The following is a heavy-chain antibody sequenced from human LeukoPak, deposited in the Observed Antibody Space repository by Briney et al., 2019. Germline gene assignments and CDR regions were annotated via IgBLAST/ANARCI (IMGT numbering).Heavy chain of an antibody. Sequence: PGGSLRLACAASGFTFSDYYMSWIGQAPGKGLEWVSYISNSGTIIYYADSVKGRFTISRDNAKNSLYLQMNSLRAEDTAVYYCARERLGVTAFDIWGQGTMVTVSS. J-gene: IGHJ3*02. CDR3: ARERLGVTAFDI. CDR1: GFTFSDYY. D-gene: IGHD2-21*02. V-gene: IGHV3-11*01. CDR2: ISNSGTII.